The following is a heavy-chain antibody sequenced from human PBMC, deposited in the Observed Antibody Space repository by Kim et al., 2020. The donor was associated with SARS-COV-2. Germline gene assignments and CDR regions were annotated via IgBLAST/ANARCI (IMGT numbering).Heavy chain of an antibody. CDR1: GGSISSGSYY. V-gene: IGHV4-61*02. D-gene: IGHD6-19*01. J-gene: IGHJ5*02. CDR3: ARDRSASVAGLSKNWFDP. Sequence: SETLSLTCTVSGGSISSGSYYWSWIRQPAGKGLEWIGRIYTSGSTNYNPSLKSRVTISVDTSKNQFSLKLSSVTAADTAVYYCARDRSASVAGLSKNWFDPWGQGTLVTVSS. CDR2: IYTSGST.